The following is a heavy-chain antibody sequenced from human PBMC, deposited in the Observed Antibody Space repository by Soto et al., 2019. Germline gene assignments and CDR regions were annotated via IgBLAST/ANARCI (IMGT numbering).Heavy chain of an antibody. D-gene: IGHD2-15*01. V-gene: IGHV3-66*01. J-gene: IGHJ6*04. CDR1: GFTVSSKY. CDR3: ARDDVLCDGGRCYGITLDV. CDR2: IQSGGTT. Sequence: EVQLVESGGGLVQPGGSLRLSCAASGFTVSSKYMTWVRQAPGKGLEWVSLIQSGGTTYYADSVKGRFTISRDTSENTLHLQMDSLRVEATDVYYCARDDVLCDGGRCYGITLDVWGKGTTVTVSS.